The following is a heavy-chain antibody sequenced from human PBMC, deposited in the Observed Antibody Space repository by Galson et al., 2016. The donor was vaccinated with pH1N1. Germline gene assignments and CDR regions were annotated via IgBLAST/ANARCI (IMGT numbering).Heavy chain of an antibody. D-gene: IGHD6-13*01. CDR1: GFTFDDYG. V-gene: IGHV3-9*01. CDR2: ISWNRGSI. CDR3: AKASSWYGGPFDY. Sequence: LRLSCAASGFTFDDYGMHWDRQAPGKGLEWVSGISWNRGSIGYADSVKGRFTISRDNAKNSLYLQMNSLRAEDTALYYCAKASSWYGGPFDYWGQGTLVTVSS. J-gene: IGHJ4*02.